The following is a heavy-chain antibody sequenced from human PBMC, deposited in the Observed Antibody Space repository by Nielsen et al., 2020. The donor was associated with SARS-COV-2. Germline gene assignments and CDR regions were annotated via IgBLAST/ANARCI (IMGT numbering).Heavy chain of an antibody. CDR3: ARVRSSSGIWFDP. D-gene: IGHD3-10*01. Sequence: ASVKVSCKASVYTFTGHYMHWMRQAPGQGPEWLGRVNPNSGATNYAQKFHGRVTLTRDASINTTYMELTRLTSDDAVGYYCARVRSSSGIWFDPWGQGTLVVVSS. CDR1: VYTFTGHY. V-gene: IGHV1-2*05. CDR2: VNPNSGAT. J-gene: IGHJ5*02.